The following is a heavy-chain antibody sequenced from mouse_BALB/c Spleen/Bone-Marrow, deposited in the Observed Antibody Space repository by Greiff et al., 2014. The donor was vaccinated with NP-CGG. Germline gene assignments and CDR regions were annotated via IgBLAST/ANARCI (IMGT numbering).Heavy chain of an antibody. CDR1: DFNIKDYY. J-gene: IGHJ2*01. V-gene: IGHV14-4*02. CDR2: IDPENGDT. CDR3: NADPIT. Sequence: EVKLMESGAELVRSGASVKLSCTASDFNIKDYYMNWVKQRPEQGLEWIGWIDPENGDTEYAPKFQGKATMTADTSSNTAYLQLSSLTSEDTDVYYCNADPITWGQGTTLTVSS.